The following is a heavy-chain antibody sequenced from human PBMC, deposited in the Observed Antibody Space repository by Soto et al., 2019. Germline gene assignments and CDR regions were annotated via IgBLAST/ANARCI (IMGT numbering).Heavy chain of an antibody. CDR1: GYTFTGYY. CDR2: INPNSGGT. J-gene: IGHJ4*02. CDR3: ATLVVPAAIMGGVDY. Sequence: QVQLVQSGAEVKKPGASVKVSCKASGYTFTGYYMHWVRQAPGQGLEWMGWINPNSGGTNYAQKFQGRVTMTRDTSISTAYMKLSRLRSDDTAVYYCATLVVPAAIMGGVDYWGQGTLVTVSS. D-gene: IGHD2-2*02. V-gene: IGHV1-2*02.